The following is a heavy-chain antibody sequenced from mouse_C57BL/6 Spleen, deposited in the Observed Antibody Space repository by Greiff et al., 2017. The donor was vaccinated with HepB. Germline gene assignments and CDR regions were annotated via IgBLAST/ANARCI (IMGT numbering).Heavy chain of an antibody. J-gene: IGHJ2*01. CDR3: AIERVLRYFDY. Sequence: EVQVVESGGGLVKPGGSLKLSCAASGFTFSSYAMSWVRQTPEKRLEWVATISDGGSYTYYPDNVKGRFTISRDNAKNNLYLQMSHLKSEDTAMYYCAIERVLRYFDYWGQGTTLTVSS. CDR1: GFTFSSYA. CDR2: ISDGGSYT. V-gene: IGHV5-4*01. D-gene: IGHD1-1*01.